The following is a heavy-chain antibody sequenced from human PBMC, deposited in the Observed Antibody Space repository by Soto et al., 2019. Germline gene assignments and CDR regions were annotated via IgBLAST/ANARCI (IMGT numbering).Heavy chain of an antibody. Sequence: VASVKVSCKASGGTFSSYAISWVRQAPGQGLEWMGGIIPIFGTANYAQKFQGRVTITADESTSTAYMELSSLRSEDTAVYYCARGGGYYPNWFDPWGQGTLVTVSS. CDR2: IIPIFGTA. CDR1: GGTFSSYA. CDR3: ARGGGYYPNWFDP. D-gene: IGHD3-22*01. J-gene: IGHJ5*02. V-gene: IGHV1-69*13.